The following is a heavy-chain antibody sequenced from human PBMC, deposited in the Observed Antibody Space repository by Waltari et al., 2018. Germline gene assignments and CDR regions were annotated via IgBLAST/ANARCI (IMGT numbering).Heavy chain of an antibody. J-gene: IGHJ4*02. CDR3: TLLSMELGGMVDY. D-gene: IGHD1-7*01. V-gene: IGHV3-73*02. Sequence: EVQLVESGGGLVQPGGSLRLPCAASGVTFRDSTLYWPRPASGEGLQWVGQIRGKTNNYATMYTASVKGRFTMSRDDLKNTANLQMNSLKTEDTAVYYCTLLSMELGGMVDYWGQGTLVTVSS. CDR1: GVTFRDST. CDR2: IRGKTNNYAT.